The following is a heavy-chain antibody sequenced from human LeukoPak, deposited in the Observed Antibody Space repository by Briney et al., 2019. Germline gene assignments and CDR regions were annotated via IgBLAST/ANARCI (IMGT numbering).Heavy chain of an antibody. CDR3: ARGDGVGSSSWRLYYYYDYYMDV. CDR1: GYTFTSYD. V-gene: IGHV1-8*01. Sequence: ASVKVSCKASGYTFTSYDINWVRQATGQGLEWMGWMNPNSGNTGYAQKFQGRVTMTRNTSISTAYMELSSLRSEDTAVYYCARGDGVGSSSWRLYYYYDYYMDVWGKGTTVTVSS. CDR2: MNPNSGNT. J-gene: IGHJ6*03. D-gene: IGHD6-6*01.